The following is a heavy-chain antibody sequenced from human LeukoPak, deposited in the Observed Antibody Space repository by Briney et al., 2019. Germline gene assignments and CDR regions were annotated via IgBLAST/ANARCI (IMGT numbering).Heavy chain of an antibody. V-gene: IGHV3-11*06. CDR1: GFSFSDNY. J-gene: IGHJ4*02. CDR2: ISNSGSYT. D-gene: IGHD2-2*01. Sequence: PGGSLRLSCAASGFSFSDNYMSWIRQAPGKGLEWVSYISNSGSYTNYPDSVKGRFTISRDNAKNSLYLQMNSLRAEDTAIYYCARALSSSTCLYFDYWGQGTLVTVSS. CDR3: ARALSSSTCLYFDY.